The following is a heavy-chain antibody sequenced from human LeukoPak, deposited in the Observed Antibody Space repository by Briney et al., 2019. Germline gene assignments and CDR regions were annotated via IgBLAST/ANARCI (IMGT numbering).Heavy chain of an antibody. D-gene: IGHD6-19*01. Sequence: PGGSLRLSCAASGFTFSSYWMAWVRQVPGKGLEWVSGINWNGGSTGYADSVKGRFTISRDNAKNSLYLQMNSLRAEDTALYYCAAGDRNGWYFDYWGQGTLVTVSS. V-gene: IGHV3-20*04. J-gene: IGHJ4*02. CDR3: AAGDRNGWYFDY. CDR1: GFTFSSYW. CDR2: INWNGGST.